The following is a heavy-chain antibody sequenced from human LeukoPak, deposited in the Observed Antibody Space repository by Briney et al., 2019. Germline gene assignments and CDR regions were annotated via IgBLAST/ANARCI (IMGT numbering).Heavy chain of an antibody. D-gene: IGHD2-2*01. J-gene: IGHJ4*02. CDR3: ARDFTPPSIVVVPAAIWPYFDY. CDR1: GGTFSSCA. Sequence: SVKVSCKASGGTFSSCAISWVRQAPGQGLEWMGRIIPILGIANYAQKFQGRVTITADKSTSTAYMELSSLRSEDTAVYYCARDFTPPSIVVVPAAIWPYFDYWGQGTLVTVSS. CDR2: IIPILGIA. V-gene: IGHV1-69*04.